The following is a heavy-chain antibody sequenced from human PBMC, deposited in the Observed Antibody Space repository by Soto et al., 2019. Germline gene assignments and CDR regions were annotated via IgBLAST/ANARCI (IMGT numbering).Heavy chain of an antibody. Sequence: GASVKVSCKASGYTFTSYGISWVRQAPGQGLEWMGWISAYNGNTIYAQKFQGRVTMTEDTSTDTAYMELSSLRSEDTAVYYCATSTYYYDSSGYYSYFDYWGQGTLVTVSS. V-gene: IGHV1-18*04. CDR3: ATSTYYYDSSGYYSYFDY. D-gene: IGHD3-22*01. J-gene: IGHJ4*02. CDR1: GYTFTSYG. CDR2: ISAYNGNT.